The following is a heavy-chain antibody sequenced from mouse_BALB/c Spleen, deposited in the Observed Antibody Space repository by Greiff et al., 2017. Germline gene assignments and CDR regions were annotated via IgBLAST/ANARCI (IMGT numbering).Heavy chain of an antibody. Sequence: DVKLQESGTVLARPGASVKMSCKASGYTFTSYWMHWVKQRPGQGLEWIGAIYPGNSDTSYNQKFKGKAKLTAVTSTSTAYMELSSLTNEDSAVYYCTRRYGNSYAMDYWGQGTSVTVSS. D-gene: IGHD2-1*01. CDR2: IYPGNSDT. CDR1: GYTFTSYW. CDR3: TRRYGNSYAMDY. V-gene: IGHV1-5*01. J-gene: IGHJ4*01.